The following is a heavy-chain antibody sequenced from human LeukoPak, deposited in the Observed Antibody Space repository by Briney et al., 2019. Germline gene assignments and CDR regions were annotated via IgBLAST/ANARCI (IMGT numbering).Heavy chain of an antibody. Sequence: QSGGSLRLSCAASGFTFSSYWMHWVRQAPGKGLVWVSRINSDGSSTSYADSVKGRFTISRDNAKNTLYLQMNSLRAEDTAVYYCAKVVGISWYVPLDYWGQGTLVTVSS. D-gene: IGHD6-13*01. CDR1: GFTFSSYW. CDR3: AKVVGISWYVPLDY. V-gene: IGHV3-74*01. J-gene: IGHJ4*02. CDR2: INSDGSST.